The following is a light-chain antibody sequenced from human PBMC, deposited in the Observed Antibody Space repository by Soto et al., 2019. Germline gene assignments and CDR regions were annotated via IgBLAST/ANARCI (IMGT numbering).Light chain of an antibody. CDR3: LQDYGASWT. J-gene: IGKJ1*01. Sequence: QMTQSPSSLSASVGEKIIITCRASRAVGSDVSWYQQKPGQAPKLLIYAASNLYTGVPPRFSGSRSGTEFTLTTSSLQPEDFQSYYCLQDYGASWTFGQGTKVEIE. CDR2: AAS. CDR1: RAVGSD. V-gene: IGKV1-6*01.